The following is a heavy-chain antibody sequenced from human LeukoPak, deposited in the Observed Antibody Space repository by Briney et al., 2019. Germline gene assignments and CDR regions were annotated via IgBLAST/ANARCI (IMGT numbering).Heavy chain of an antibody. J-gene: IGHJ4*02. D-gene: IGHD6-13*01. V-gene: IGHV3-30*02. CDR1: GFTFSSYG. Sequence: GGSLRLSCAASGFTFSSYGMHWVRQALGKGLEWVAFIRYDGSNKYYADSVKGRFTISRDNSKNTLYLQMNSLRAEDTAVYYCAKVSSSWYGGFDYWGQGTLVTVSS. CDR2: IRYDGSNK. CDR3: AKVSSSWYGGFDY.